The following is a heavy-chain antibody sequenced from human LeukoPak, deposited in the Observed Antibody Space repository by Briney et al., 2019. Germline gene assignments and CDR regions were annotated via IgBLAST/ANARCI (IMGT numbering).Heavy chain of an antibody. V-gene: IGHV3-48*04. J-gene: IGHJ4*02. CDR1: GFTFSSYP. CDR2: ISDSGTVI. CDR3: ARVVGGMTGADY. Sequence: GGSLRLPCVASGFTFSSYPMIWVRQAPGKGLESVSYISDSGTVIHYADSVKGRFTLSRDNAKNSLNVQMNSLSAEDTAVYYCARVVGGMTGADYWGQGTLVTVSS. D-gene: IGHD3-9*01.